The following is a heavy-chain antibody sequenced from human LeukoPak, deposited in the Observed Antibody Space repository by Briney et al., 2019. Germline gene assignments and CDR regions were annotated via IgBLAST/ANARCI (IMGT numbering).Heavy chain of an antibody. CDR2: IYPGDSDI. CDR1: GYSFTSYW. J-gene: IGHJ4*02. CDR3: ARLRYYGSGSYGAY. D-gene: IGHD3-10*01. Sequence: GGSLRLSCTGSGYSFTSYWIGWVRQMPGKGREWMGSIYPGDSDIRYSPSFQGQVTISADKSITTAYLQWSSLKASDTAMYNCARLRYYGSGSYGAYWGQGTLVTVSS. V-gene: IGHV5-51*01.